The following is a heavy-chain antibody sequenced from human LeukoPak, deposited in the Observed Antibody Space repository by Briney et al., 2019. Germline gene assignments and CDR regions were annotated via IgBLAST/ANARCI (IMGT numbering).Heavy chain of an antibody. J-gene: IGHJ4*02. CDR1: GYTFTSYG. CDR2: ISAYNGNT. D-gene: IGHD5-18*01. V-gene: IGHV1-18*01. CDR3: ARNPYSYDYVDY. Sequence: ASVKVSCKASGYTFTSYGISWVRQAPGQGLEWMGWISAYNGNTRYAQKVQGRVTMTTDTTTSTAYMDLRTLRSDDTAMYYCARNPYSYDYVDYWGQGTLVTVSS.